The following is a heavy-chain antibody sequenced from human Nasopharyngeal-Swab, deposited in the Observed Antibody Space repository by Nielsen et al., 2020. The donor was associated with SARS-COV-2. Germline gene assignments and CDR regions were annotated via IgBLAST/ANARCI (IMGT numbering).Heavy chain of an antibody. V-gene: IGHV3-30*03. J-gene: IGHJ4*02. CDR1: GFTFSSFG. Sequence: GGSLRLSCAASGFTFSSFGMHWVRQAPGKGLEWVAFIAHDASNEYYGDSVKGRFSISRDSSKNTLYLQMNSLRAEDTAVYYCVRDSSWAFDSWGQGTLVTVSS. CDR2: IAHDASNE. D-gene: IGHD7-27*01. CDR3: VRDSSWAFDS.